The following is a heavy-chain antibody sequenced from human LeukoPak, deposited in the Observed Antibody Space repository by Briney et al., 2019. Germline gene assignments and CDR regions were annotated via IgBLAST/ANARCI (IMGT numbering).Heavy chain of an antibody. Sequence: GGSLRLSCAASGFTFSSYAMSWVRQAPGKGLEWVSAISGSGGSTYYADSVKGRFTISRHNSKNTLYLQMNSLRAEDTAVYYCARVLTTGDAFDIWGQGTMVTVSS. V-gene: IGHV3-23*01. CDR1: GFTFSSYA. J-gene: IGHJ3*02. CDR3: ARVLTTGDAFDI. CDR2: ISGSGGST. D-gene: IGHD4-17*01.